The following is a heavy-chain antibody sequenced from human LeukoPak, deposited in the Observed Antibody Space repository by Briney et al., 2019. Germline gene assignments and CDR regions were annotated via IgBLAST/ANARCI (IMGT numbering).Heavy chain of an antibody. CDR2: IFASGTT. V-gene: IGHV4-4*07. Sequence: PSETLSLTCTVSGGSISNYYWSWIRKPAGKGLEWLGRIFASGTTHDNPSLKSRVTVSVDTSKNQFSLRLTSVTAADTAVYYCTRDPSHYGVDVWGQRTTVTVSS. J-gene: IGHJ6*02. CDR3: TRDPSHYGVDV. CDR1: GGSISNYY. D-gene: IGHD2-2*01.